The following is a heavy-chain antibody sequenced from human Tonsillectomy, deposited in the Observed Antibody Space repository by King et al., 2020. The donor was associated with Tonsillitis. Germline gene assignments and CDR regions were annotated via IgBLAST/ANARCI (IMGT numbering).Heavy chain of an antibody. CDR3: AKKVITTSSGGFDY. J-gene: IGHJ4*02. CDR2: IVRPTIYI. CDR1: GFTFSSYT. Sequence: VQLVESGGGLVQPGGSLRLSCAASGFTFSSYTMTWVCQAPGKGLEWVSVIVRPTIYIQYVYSVKVRFTVSRANSKNSLYLQMNSLSVDDTAIYYCAKKVITTSSGGFDYWGQGALVTVSS. V-gene: IGHV3-23*03. D-gene: IGHD4-11*01.